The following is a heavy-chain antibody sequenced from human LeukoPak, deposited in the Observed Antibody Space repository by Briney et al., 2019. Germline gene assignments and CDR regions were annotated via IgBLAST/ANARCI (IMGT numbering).Heavy chain of an antibody. CDR2: IYYSGST. V-gene: IGHV4-39*01. D-gene: IGHD6-19*01. Sequence: SETLSLTCTVSGGSISSSSDYWGWIRQPPGKGLEWIGSIYYSGSTYYNPSLKSRVTISVDTSENQFSLKLSSVTAADTAVYYCVRSPRAVAGTKWFDPWGQGTLVTVSS. CDR1: GGSISSSSDY. J-gene: IGHJ5*02. CDR3: VRSPRAVAGTKWFDP.